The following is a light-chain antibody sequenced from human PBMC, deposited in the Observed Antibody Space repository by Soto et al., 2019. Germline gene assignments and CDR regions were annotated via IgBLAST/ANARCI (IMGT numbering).Light chain of an antibody. CDR3: SSYAGNNKMV. CDR2: EVS. J-gene: IGLJ2*01. Sequence: QSVLTQPPSAAGSPGQSVTISCTGTSSDVGGYNYVSWYQQHPGKAPKLMIYEVSKRPSGVPDRFSGSKSGNTASLTVSGLQAEDEGDYYCSSYAGNNKMVFGGGTKLTVL. CDR1: SSDVGGYNY. V-gene: IGLV2-8*01.